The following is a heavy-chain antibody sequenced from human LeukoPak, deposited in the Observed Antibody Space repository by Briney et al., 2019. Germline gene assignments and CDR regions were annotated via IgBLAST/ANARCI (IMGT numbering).Heavy chain of an antibody. J-gene: IGHJ4*02. CDR2: ISAYNGNT. CDR1: GYTFTSYG. CDR3: ARGSIVGATFDYFDY. V-gene: IGHV1-18*01. Sequence: ASVKDSCKASGYTFTSYGISWVRQAPGQGLEWMGWISAYNGNTNYAQKLQGRVTMTTDTSTSTAYMELRSLRSDDTAVYYCARGSIVGATFDYFDYWGQGTLVTVSS. D-gene: IGHD1-26*01.